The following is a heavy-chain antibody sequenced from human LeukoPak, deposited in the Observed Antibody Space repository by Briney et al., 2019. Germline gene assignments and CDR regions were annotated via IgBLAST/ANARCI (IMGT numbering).Heavy chain of an antibody. D-gene: IGHD2-2*01. CDR1: GFTFSSYG. CDR2: IWYDGSNK. Sequence: PGRSLRLSCAASGFTFSSYGMHWVRQAPGKGLEWVAVIWYDGSNKYYADSVKGRFTISRDNSKNTLYLQMNSLRAEDTAVYYCARVQIGVDWYFDLWGRGTLVTVSS. V-gene: IGHV3-33*01. J-gene: IGHJ2*01. CDR3: ARVQIGVDWYFDL.